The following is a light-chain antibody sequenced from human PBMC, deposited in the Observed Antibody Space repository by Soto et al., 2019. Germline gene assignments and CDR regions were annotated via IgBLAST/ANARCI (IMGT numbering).Light chain of an antibody. Sequence: IVLTQSPCTLSLSPGDRATLSCRASQSVSSYLAWFQQKPGQAPRLLIYDASNRATGILARFSGSGSGTDFTLTISSLEPEDFAVYYCQQRSNFFGGGTKVDIK. CDR2: DAS. J-gene: IGKJ4*01. V-gene: IGKV3-11*01. CDR1: QSVSSY. CDR3: QQRSNF.